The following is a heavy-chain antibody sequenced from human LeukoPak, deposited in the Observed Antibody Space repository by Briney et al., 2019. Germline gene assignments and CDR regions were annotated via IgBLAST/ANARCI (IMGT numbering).Heavy chain of an antibody. CDR1: GYTFTSYG. V-gene: IGHV1-18*01. CDR3: ARDANYDSSGYTLFDY. D-gene: IGHD3-22*01. CDR2: ISAYNGNT. J-gene: IGHJ4*02. Sequence: ASVKVSCKASGYTFTSYGISWVRQAPGQGLEWMGWISAYNGNTNYAQKLQGRVTMTTDTSTSTAYMELRSLRSDDTAVYYCARDANYDSSGYTLFDYWGQGTLVTVSS.